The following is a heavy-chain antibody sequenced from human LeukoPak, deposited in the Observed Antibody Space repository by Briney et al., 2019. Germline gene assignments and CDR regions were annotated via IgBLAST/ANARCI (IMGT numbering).Heavy chain of an antibody. CDR2: ITTISHYI. D-gene: IGHD3-10*01. Sequence: GGSLRLSCAASGFTLSDYHINWVRQAPGKGLEWLSSITTISHYIYYDGAVRGRFTISRDNAKNSLYLQMNSLRGEDTAVYYCARSGGPGTYHQLRYNWFDPWGQGTLVTVSS. V-gene: IGHV3-21*01. CDR1: GFTLSDYH. CDR3: ARSGGPGTYHQLRYNWFDP. J-gene: IGHJ5*02.